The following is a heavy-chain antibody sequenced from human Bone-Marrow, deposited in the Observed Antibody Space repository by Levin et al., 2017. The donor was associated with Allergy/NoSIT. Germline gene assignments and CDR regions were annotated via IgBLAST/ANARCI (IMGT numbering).Heavy chain of an antibody. CDR1: GFTFSDAW. Sequence: GESLKISCAASGFTFSDAWMTWVRHAPGKGLEWVGLIRKKSHGGTPEYAAPVKGRFTISRDDSKNTLYLQMNSLTSEDTAVYYCTKGQGNNWGQGTLVTVSS. V-gene: IGHV3-15*01. CDR3: TKGQGNN. J-gene: IGHJ4*02. CDR2: IRKKSHGGTP.